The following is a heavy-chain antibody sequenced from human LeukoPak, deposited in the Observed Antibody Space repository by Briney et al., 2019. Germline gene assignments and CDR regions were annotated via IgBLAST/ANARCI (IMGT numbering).Heavy chain of an antibody. J-gene: IGHJ4*02. CDR1: GYTFTGYY. Sequence: ASVKVSCKASGYTFTGYYMHWVRQAPGQGLEWMGWINPNSGGTNYAQKFPGRVTMTRDTSISTAYMELSRLRSDDTAVYYCARARIAAAGGGFDYWGQGTLVTVSS. V-gene: IGHV1-2*02. CDR2: INPNSGGT. CDR3: ARARIAAAGGGFDY. D-gene: IGHD6-13*01.